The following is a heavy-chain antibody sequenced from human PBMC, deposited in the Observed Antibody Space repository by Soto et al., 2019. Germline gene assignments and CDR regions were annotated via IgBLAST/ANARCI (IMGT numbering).Heavy chain of an antibody. CDR2: IYWNDDK. J-gene: IGHJ5*02. V-gene: IGHV2-5*01. D-gene: IGHD1-26*01. Sequence: QITLKESGPTLVKPTQTLTLTCTFSGFSLNTSGVGVGWIRQPPGKALEWLALIYWNDDKRYSPSLKSRLTITKDTSKNQVVLTRTNVDPVDTATYYCAHRQIVGAAKGWFDPWGQGTLVTVSS. CDR1: GFSLNTSGVG. CDR3: AHRQIVGAAKGWFDP.